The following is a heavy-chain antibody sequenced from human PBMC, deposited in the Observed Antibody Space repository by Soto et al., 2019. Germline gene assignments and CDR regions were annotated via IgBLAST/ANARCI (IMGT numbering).Heavy chain of an antibody. J-gene: IGHJ4*02. Sequence: RGESLKISCKGSGYSFSSYWIGWVRQMPGIGLEWMGIIYPGDSDTRYSPSFQGQVTISADKSISTAYLQWSSLKASDTAMYYCARPSSDWFKFDYWGQGTLVTVSS. CDR2: IYPGDSDT. CDR3: ARPSSDWFKFDY. D-gene: IGHD6-19*01. V-gene: IGHV5-51*01. CDR1: GYSFSSYW.